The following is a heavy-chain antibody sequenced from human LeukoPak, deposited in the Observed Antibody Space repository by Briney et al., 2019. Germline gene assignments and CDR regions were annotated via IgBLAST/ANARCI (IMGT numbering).Heavy chain of an antibody. Sequence: SVKVSCEASGGTFSSYAISRVRQAPGQGLEWMGGLLPIFGTANSAQKFQGRVTITTDESTSTAYIELSRLRSEDTAVYYCARGSSSWPLAEYFQHWGQGTLVTVSS. CDR2: LLPIFGTA. CDR1: GGTFSSYA. D-gene: IGHD6-13*01. V-gene: IGHV1-69*05. J-gene: IGHJ1*01. CDR3: ARGSSSWPLAEYFQH.